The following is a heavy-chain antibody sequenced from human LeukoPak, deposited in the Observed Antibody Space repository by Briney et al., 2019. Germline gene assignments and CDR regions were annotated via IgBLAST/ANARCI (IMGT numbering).Heavy chain of an antibody. D-gene: IGHD3-10*01. CDR2: ISGGAGGA. CDR1: GFTFSNYA. J-gene: IGHJ4*02. Sequence: GGSLRLSCAASGFTFSNYAMNWVRQAPGKGLEWVSSISGGAGGASYADSVKGRFTMSRDNSKNTLYLQMNSLRAEDTAVYYCAKDGGYGSGSYYPDYWGQGTLVTVSS. V-gene: IGHV3-23*01. CDR3: AKDGGYGSGSYYPDY.